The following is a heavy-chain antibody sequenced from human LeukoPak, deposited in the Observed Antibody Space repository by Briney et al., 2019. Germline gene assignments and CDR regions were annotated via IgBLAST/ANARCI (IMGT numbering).Heavy chain of an antibody. J-gene: IGHJ4*02. D-gene: IGHD4-11*01. CDR3: ARGDGGDSYYKTY. CDR1: GFTFNTYS. V-gene: IGHV3-21*01. Sequence: PGGSLTLSSAASGFTFNTYSMNWVRQAPGKGLEWVSSISSDSKYIYYADSLKGRFFISRDNARNSLYLQMNSLRVEDTAVYYCARGDGGDSYYKTYWGRGTLVTVSS. CDR2: ISSDSKYI.